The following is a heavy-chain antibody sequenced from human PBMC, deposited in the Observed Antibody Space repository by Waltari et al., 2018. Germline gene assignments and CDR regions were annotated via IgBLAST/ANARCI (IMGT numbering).Heavy chain of an antibody. CDR1: GFTVRSNY. Sequence: EVQLVESGGGLIQPGGSLRLSCAASGFTVRSNYMSWVRQAPGKGLEWVSVIYSGGSTYYADSVKGRFTISRDNSKNTLYLQMNSLRAEDTAVYYCARVPMDDYYDSSGYAYYFDYWGQGTLVTVSS. D-gene: IGHD3-22*01. CDR2: IYSGGST. J-gene: IGHJ4*02. V-gene: IGHV3-53*01. CDR3: ARVPMDDYYDSSGYAYYFDY.